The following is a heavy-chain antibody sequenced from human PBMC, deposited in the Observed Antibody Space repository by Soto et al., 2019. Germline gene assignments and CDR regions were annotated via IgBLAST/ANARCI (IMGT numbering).Heavy chain of an antibody. J-gene: IGHJ6*02. V-gene: IGHV4-39*01. Sequence: PSETLSLTCTVSGGSISSSSYYWGWIRQPPGKGLEWIGSIYYSGSTYYNPSLKSRVTISVDTSKNQFSLKLSSVTAADTAVYYCARLIGGLRWNYYYGMDVWGQGTTVTVSS. CDR1: GGSISSSSYY. CDR2: IYYSGST. D-gene: IGHD4-17*01. CDR3: ARLIGGLRWNYYYGMDV.